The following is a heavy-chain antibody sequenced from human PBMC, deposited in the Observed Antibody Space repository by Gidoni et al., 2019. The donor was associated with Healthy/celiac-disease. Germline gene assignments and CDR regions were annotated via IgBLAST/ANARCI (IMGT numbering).Heavy chain of an antibody. CDR3: TTESFKTVKEEGSFDY. D-gene: IGHD4-17*01. CDR1: GFTFSHAW. J-gene: IGHJ4*02. V-gene: IGHV3-15*01. CDR2: IKSKADGGTT. Sequence: EVQLVESGGGLVKTGGSLRLSCAASGFTFSHAWMSWVRQAPGKGLEWVGRIKSKADGGTTDYAAPVKGRFTISRDDSKNTLYLQMNSLKTEDTAVYYCTTESFKTVKEEGSFDYWGQGTLVTVSS.